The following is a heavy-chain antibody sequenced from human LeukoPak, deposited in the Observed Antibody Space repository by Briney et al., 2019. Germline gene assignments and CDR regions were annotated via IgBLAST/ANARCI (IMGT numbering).Heavy chain of an antibody. CDR3: ARHQYDWLGLSAFDY. CDR1: GYSFTTYW. V-gene: IGHV5-51*01. D-gene: IGHD3-9*01. CDR2: IYPGESDT. Sequence: GESLKISCKGSGYSFTTYWIGWVRQMPGKGLEWMGIIYPGESDTRYSPSFQGQVTISADKSISTAYLQWNSLKASDTAMYYCARHQYDWLGLSAFDYWGQGTLVTVSS. J-gene: IGHJ4*02.